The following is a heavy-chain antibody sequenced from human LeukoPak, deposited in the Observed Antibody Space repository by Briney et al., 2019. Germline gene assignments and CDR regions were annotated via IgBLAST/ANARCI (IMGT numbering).Heavy chain of an antibody. CDR3: ARGQVGATTLVDY. CDR1: GSSISTYY. CDR2: IYNSGST. Sequence: DPSETLSLTCSVSGSSISTYYWNWIRQPPGKGLEWIGYIYNSGSTNYNPSLKSRVTISVDTSKNQFSLKLKSVTAADTAVYYCARGQVGATTLVDYWGQGTLVTVSS. J-gene: IGHJ4*02. V-gene: IGHV4-59*01. D-gene: IGHD1-26*01.